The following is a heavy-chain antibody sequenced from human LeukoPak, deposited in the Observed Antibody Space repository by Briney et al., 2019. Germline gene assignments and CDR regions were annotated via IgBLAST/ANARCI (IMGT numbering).Heavy chain of an antibody. CDR3: ARLARCITIFGVVRPRGGENFDY. D-gene: IGHD3-3*01. CDR1: GFSLSTSGVG. Sequence: SGPTLVKPTQTLTLTCTFSGFSLSTSGVGVGWIRQPPGKALEWLALIYWNDDKRYSPSLKSRLTITKDTSKNQVVLTMTNMDPVDTATYYCARLARCITIFGVVRPRGGENFDYWGQGTLVTVSS. J-gene: IGHJ4*02. CDR2: IYWNDDK. V-gene: IGHV2-5*01.